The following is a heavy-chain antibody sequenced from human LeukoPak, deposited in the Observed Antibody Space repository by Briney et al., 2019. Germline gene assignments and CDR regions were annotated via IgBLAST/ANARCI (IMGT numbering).Heavy chain of an antibody. Sequence: GGSLRLSCAASGFTFSSYSMNWVRQAPGKGLEWVSYISSSSSTIYYADSVKGRFTISRDNAKNSLYLQMNSLRAEDTAVYYCARERLAQGYYYYYMDVWGKGTTVTVSS. CDR1: GFTFSSYS. CDR2: ISSSSSTI. J-gene: IGHJ6*03. CDR3: ARERLAQGYYYYYMDV. V-gene: IGHV3-48*01.